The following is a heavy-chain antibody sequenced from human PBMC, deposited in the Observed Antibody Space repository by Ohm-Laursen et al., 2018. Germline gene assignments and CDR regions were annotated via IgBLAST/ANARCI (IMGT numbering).Heavy chain of an antibody. J-gene: IGHJ6*02. V-gene: IGHV1-2*02. CDR1: GYTFTGYY. Sequence: GASVKVSCKASGYTFTGYYMHWVRQAPGQGLEWMGWINPNSGGTNYAQKFQGRVTMTRDTSISTAYMELSRLRSDDTAVYYCASFHSRYDILTGYKDVWGQGTTVTVSS. CDR3: ASFHSRYDILTGYKDV. D-gene: IGHD3-9*01. CDR2: INPNSGGT.